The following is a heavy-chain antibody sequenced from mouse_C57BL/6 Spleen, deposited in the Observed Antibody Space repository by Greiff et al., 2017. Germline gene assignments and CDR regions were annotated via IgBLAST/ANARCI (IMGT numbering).Heavy chain of an antibody. D-gene: IGHD2-5*01. J-gene: IGHJ4*01. V-gene: IGHV3-8*01. CDR3: TRGADYSNYVDAMDY. Sequence: EVHLVESGPGLAKPSQTLSLPCSVTGYSITSDYWHWIRKFPGNKLEYMGYISYSGSTYYNPSLKSRIYITRDTSKNQYYLQLNSVTTEDTATYYCTRGADYSNYVDAMDYWGQGTSVTVSS. CDR1: GYSITSDY. CDR2: ISYSGST.